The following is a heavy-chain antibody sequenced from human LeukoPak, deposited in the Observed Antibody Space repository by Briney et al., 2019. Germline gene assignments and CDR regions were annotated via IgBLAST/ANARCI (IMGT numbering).Heavy chain of an antibody. CDR1: GFTFSSYA. D-gene: IGHD4-11*01. Sequence: GGSLRLSCGASGFTFSSYAMSWVRQAPGKGLEWVSSISGSGGSTYYADSVKGRFTISRDNSKNTVYLQMNSLRGDDTAVYYCAKRGATTVITRYFDYWGQGTLVTVSS. J-gene: IGHJ4*02. CDR2: ISGSGGST. V-gene: IGHV3-23*01. CDR3: AKRGATTVITRYFDY.